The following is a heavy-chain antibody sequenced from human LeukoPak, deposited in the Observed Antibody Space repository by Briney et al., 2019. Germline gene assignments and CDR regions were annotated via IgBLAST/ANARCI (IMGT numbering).Heavy chain of an antibody. V-gene: IGHV4-61*02. CDR3: ASGRQQLAHYGMDV. Sequence: PSENLSLTCTVSGGSISSGSYYWSWIRQPAGKGLEWIGRIYTSGSANYNPSLKSRVTISVDTSKNQFSLELSSVTAADTAVYYCASGRQQLAHYGMDVWGQGTTVTVSS. CDR1: GGSISSGSYY. J-gene: IGHJ6*02. CDR2: IYTSGSA. D-gene: IGHD6-13*01.